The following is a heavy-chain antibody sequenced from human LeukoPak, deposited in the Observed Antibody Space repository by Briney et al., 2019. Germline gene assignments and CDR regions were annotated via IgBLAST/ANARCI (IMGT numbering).Heavy chain of an antibody. D-gene: IGHD5-12*01. CDR1: GYTFSSYG. V-gene: IGHV1-18*01. CDR3: ARDQGIYNHRIIDS. CDR2: ISTYNGNT. Sequence: ASLKVSCKASGYTFSSYGISWVRQAPGQGLEWMGWISTYNGNTNFAQEFQGRVTMTTDTSTSTASMELRSLRSDDTAVYYCARDQGIYNHRIIDSWGQGTLVTVSS. J-gene: IGHJ4*02.